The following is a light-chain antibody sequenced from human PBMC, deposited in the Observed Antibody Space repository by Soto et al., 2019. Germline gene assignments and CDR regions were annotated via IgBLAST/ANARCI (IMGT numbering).Light chain of an antibody. CDR3: QSYHSGLSGVV. CDR1: SSNIGSHYD. Sequence: QSVLTQPPAVSGAPGQRVTISCSGSSSNIGSHYDVHWYQQIPGTAPKLLIYGNINRPSGVPDRFSGSRSDTSASLAITGLQAEDEADYYCQSYHSGLSGVVFGGGTKLTVL. J-gene: IGLJ3*02. V-gene: IGLV1-40*01. CDR2: GNI.